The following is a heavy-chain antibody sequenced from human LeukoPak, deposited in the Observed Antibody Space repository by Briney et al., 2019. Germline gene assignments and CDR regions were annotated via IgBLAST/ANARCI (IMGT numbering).Heavy chain of an antibody. CDR2: IIPIFGTA. V-gene: IGHV1-69*13. Sequence: ASVKVSCKASGGTFSSYAISWVRQAPGQGLEWMGGIIPIFGTANYAQKFQGRVTITADESTSTAYMELSSLRSEDTAVYYCAREIAAAGMGRNNCFAPWGQGPLVTVSS. D-gene: IGHD6-13*01. J-gene: IGHJ5*02. CDR1: GGTFSSYA. CDR3: AREIAAAGMGRNNCFAP.